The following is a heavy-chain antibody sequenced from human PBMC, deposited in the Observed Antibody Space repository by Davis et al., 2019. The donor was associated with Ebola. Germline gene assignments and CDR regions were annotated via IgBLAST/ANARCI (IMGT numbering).Heavy chain of an antibody. CDR2: IYYSGIT. CDR1: GGSISSSSYY. J-gene: IGHJ6*02. Sequence: MPSETLSLTCTVSGGSISSSSYYWGWIRQPPGKGLEWIGSIYYSGITYYNPSLKSRVTISVDTSKNQFFLKLRSVTAADTAVYYCARARIAVAGTPVILYYYYGMDVWGQGTTVTVSS. D-gene: IGHD6-19*01. CDR3: ARARIAVAGTPVILYYYYGMDV. V-gene: IGHV4-39*01.